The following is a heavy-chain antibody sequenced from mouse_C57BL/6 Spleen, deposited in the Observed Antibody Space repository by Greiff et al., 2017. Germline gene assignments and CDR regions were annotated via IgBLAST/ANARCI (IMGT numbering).Heavy chain of an antibody. V-gene: IGHV1-52*01. CDR3: ARNPYSNQYYFDY. J-gene: IGHJ2*01. D-gene: IGHD2-5*01. Sequence: QVQLQQPGAELVRPGSSVKLSCKASGYTFTSYWMHWVKQRPIQGLEWIGNIDPSDSETHYNQKFKDKATLTVDKSSSTAYMQLSSLTSEDSAVYYGARNPYSNQYYFDYWGQGTTLTVSS. CDR2: IDPSDSET. CDR1: GYTFTSYW.